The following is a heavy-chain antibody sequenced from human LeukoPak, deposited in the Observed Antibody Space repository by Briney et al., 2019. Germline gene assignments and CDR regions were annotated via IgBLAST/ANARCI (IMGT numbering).Heavy chain of an antibody. CDR2: ICYSGSI. Sequence: SETLSLTCSVSGGPISSYYWIWIRQPPGKVLEGIGYICYSGSIDYNPSLKSRVTISIDTSKNEFSLKLTSVPAADTAVYYCAREGYCSGGSCYRGNIDYWGQGTLVTVSS. CDR3: AREGYCSGGSCYRGNIDY. V-gene: IGHV4-59*01. J-gene: IGHJ4*02. CDR1: GGPISSYY. D-gene: IGHD2-15*01.